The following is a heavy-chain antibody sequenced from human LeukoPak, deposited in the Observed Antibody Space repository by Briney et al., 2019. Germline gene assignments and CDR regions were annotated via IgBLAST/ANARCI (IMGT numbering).Heavy chain of an antibody. D-gene: IGHD6-19*01. V-gene: IGHV3-7*01. CDR3: ARVSIAVAGTGTYYYYYYMEV. Sequence: GGTLRLSRAASGFTFCDYGVSWVSDAPGKGLVCVANINQDGREKYYVDSVKGRFTISRDNAKNSLYLQMNSLRAEDTAVYYCARVSIAVAGTGTYYYYYYMEVWGKGTTGTVSS. CDR2: INQDGREK. CDR1: GFTFCDYG. J-gene: IGHJ6*03.